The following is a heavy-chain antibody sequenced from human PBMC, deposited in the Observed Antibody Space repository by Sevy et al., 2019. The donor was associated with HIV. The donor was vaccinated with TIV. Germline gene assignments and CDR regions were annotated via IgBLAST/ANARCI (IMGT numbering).Heavy chain of an antibody. CDR2: VASHGNYK. J-gene: IGHJ4*02. D-gene: IGHD2-21*02. CDR3: ARLQSCGGDCYYFDS. CDR1: GFTFRRYD. V-gene: IGHV3-30-3*01. Sequence: GGSLRLSCAASGFTFRRYDMHWVRQAPGRGLEWVAVVASHGNYKSFADFVRGRFTISRDNARNSLDLQMTSLGTEETAVYYCARLQSCGGDCYYFDSWGQGALVTVSS.